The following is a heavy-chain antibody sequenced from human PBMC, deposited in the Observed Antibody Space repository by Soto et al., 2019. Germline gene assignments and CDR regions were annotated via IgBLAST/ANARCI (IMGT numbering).Heavy chain of an antibody. CDR2: IIPIFGTA. Sequence: GASVKVSCKASGGTFSSYAISWVRQAPGQGLEWMGGIIPIFGTANYAQKFQGRVTITADKSTSTAYMELSSLRSEDTAVYYCARVSVNSGGAWLDPWGQGTLVTVSS. CDR3: ARVSVNSGGAWLDP. V-gene: IGHV1-69*06. CDR1: GGTFSSYA. D-gene: IGHD2-15*01. J-gene: IGHJ5*02.